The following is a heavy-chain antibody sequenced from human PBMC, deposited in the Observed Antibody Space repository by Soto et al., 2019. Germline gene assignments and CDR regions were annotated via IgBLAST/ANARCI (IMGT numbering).Heavy chain of an antibody. CDR2: VSKSDYT. Sequence: GGSLRLSCTVSGFPFNNYGINWVRQAPGKGLEWVSSVSKSDYTYYSDSVKGRFTISRDNAKNSVSLQMNTLRVEDTAVYYCAREDSIIIPAVSDFWGQGTLVTVPQ. V-gene: IGHV3-21*01. CDR3: AREDSIIIPAVSDF. J-gene: IGHJ4*02. CDR1: GFPFNNYG. D-gene: IGHD2-2*01.